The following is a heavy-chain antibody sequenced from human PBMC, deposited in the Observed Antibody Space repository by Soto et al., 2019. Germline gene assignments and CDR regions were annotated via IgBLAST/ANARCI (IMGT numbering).Heavy chain of an antibody. V-gene: IGHV3-48*02. CDR2: ISSSSSTI. CDR1: GFTFSTYG. Sequence: PGGSLRLSCAASGFTFSTYGLNWVRQAPGKGLEWVSYISSSSSTIYYADSVRGRFTISRDNAKNSLYLQMNSLRDEDTAVYYCASKTTRGGLGIDDWGQGTLVTVSS. CDR3: ASKTTRGGLGIDD. D-gene: IGHD4-4*01. J-gene: IGHJ4*02.